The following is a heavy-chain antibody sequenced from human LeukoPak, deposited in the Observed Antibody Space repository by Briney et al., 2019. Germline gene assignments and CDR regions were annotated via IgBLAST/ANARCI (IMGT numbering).Heavy chain of an antibody. CDR2: ISSDGSST. CDR3: ASLDSSGWYYFDY. Sequence: GGSLSLSCAASGFTFSSYWMHWVRQAPGKGLVWVSRISSDGSSTSYADSVKGRFTISRDNAKNTLYLQMNSLRAEDTAVYYCASLDSSGWYYFDYWGQGTLVTVSS. CDR1: GFTFSSYW. D-gene: IGHD6-19*01. V-gene: IGHV3-74*01. J-gene: IGHJ4*02.